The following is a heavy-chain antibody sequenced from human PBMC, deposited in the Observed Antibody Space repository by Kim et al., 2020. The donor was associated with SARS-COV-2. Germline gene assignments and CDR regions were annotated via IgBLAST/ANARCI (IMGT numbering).Heavy chain of an antibody. CDR3: ATLTRGSGVDV. Sequence: GGSLRLSCAASEFTFNNYWMRWVRQAPGKGQECVATVNQDGTDKYYMDSVKGRFTISRDNPKNSLFLQMNSLKVDDTAVYYCATLTRGSGVDVWGRGTTV. CDR2: VNQDGTDK. D-gene: IGHD1-1*01. CDR1: EFTFNNYW. V-gene: IGHV3-7*03. J-gene: IGHJ6*02.